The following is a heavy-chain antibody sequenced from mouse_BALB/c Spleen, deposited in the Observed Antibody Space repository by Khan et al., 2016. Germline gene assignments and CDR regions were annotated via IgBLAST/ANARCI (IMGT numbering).Heavy chain of an antibody. CDR1: GYTFTDYN. CDR3: VRTIPLWFYAMDY. CDR2: IYPYNGGT. Sequence: EVKLLESGPELVKPGASVKISCKASGYTFTDYNMHWVKQSHGKSLEWIGYIYPYNGGTGYNQKFKSKATLTVDNSSSTAYMELRSLTSEDSAVYYCVRTIPLWFYAMDYWGQGTSVTVSS. J-gene: IGHJ4*01. V-gene: IGHV1S29*02. D-gene: IGHD2-2*01.